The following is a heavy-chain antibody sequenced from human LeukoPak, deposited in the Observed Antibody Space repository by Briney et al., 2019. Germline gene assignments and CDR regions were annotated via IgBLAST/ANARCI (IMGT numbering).Heavy chain of an antibody. Sequence: PGGSLRLSCAASGSTFSSYWMHWVRQAPGKGLVWDSRISVDGRTTNYADSVKGRFTISRDNAKSTLYLQMNSLRAEDTAVYYCVRSVSGTYGQFDFWGQGTLVTVSS. J-gene: IGHJ4*02. V-gene: IGHV3-74*01. CDR2: ISVDGRTT. D-gene: IGHD5/OR15-5a*01. CDR3: VRSVSGTYGQFDF. CDR1: GSTFSSYW.